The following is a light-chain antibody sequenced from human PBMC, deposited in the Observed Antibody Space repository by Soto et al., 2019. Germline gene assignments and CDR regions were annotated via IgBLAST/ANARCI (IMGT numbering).Light chain of an antibody. Sequence: QSVLTQPASVSGSPGQSITISCTGTSSDVGSYNLVSWYQQLPGKAPKLIIYEVSKRPSGVSNRFSGSKSGNTASLTISGLQAEDGVDYYCCSWAGSNTFYFFGTGTKVTVL. V-gene: IGLV2-23*02. CDR3: CSWAGSNTFYF. CDR1: SSDVGSYNL. CDR2: EVS. J-gene: IGLJ1*01.